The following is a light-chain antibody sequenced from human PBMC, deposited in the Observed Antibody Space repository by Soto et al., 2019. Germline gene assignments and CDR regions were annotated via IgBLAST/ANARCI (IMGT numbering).Light chain of an antibody. J-gene: IGKJ4*01. Sequence: DIQMTQSPSSVSASVGDRVTMTCRARQGISSWLAWYQQKPGKAPKLLIYPASSLQSGVSSRFSGSGSGTDFTLNISSLQPEDFAIYYCQQSKSFPLTFGGGTKVEIK. CDR1: QGISSW. CDR3: QQSKSFPLT. V-gene: IGKV1-12*01. CDR2: PAS.